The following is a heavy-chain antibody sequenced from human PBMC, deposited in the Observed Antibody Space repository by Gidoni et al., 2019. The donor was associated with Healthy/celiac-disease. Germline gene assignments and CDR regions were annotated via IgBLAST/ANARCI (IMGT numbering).Heavy chain of an antibody. CDR2: INSDGSGT. CDR1: AFPFSRSW. CDR3: ARDVDGGFDI. J-gene: IGHJ3*02. Sequence: VQLVESGGGLVQPGGSMRLSCVASAFPFSRSWVHWVRQAPGKGLVWVSHINSDGSGTSYADSVKGRFTISRANAKNTLYMQMNSLRAEDTAVYYCARDVDGGFDIWGQGTMVTVSS. D-gene: IGHD4-17*01. V-gene: IGHV3-74*01.